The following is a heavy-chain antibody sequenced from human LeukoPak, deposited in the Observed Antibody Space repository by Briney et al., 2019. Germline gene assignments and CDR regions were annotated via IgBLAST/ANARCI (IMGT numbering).Heavy chain of an antibody. J-gene: IGHJ6*02. Sequence: GGSLRLSCAASGFTVSSNYMSWVRQAPGEGLEWVSVIYSGGSTYYADSVKGRLTISRDNSKNTLYLQMNSLRAEDTAVYYCARERAELLWFGEYYYYGMDVWGQGTTVTVSS. CDR1: GFTVSSNY. CDR3: ARERAELLWFGEYYYYGMDV. CDR2: IYSGGST. V-gene: IGHV3-53*01. D-gene: IGHD3-10*01.